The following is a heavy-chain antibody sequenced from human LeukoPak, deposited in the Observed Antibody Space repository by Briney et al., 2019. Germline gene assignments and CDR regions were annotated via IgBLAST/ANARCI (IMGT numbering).Heavy chain of an antibody. Sequence: SETLSLTCTVSGGSISSSSYYLGWIRQPPGKGLEWMGSIYYSGSTYYNPSLKSRVTISVDTSKNQFSLKLSSVTAADTAVYYCARGYSSGWYADYWGQGTLVTVSS. CDR3: ARGYSSGWYADY. CDR2: IYYSGST. D-gene: IGHD6-19*01. CDR1: GGSISSSSYY. J-gene: IGHJ4*02. V-gene: IGHV4-39*01.